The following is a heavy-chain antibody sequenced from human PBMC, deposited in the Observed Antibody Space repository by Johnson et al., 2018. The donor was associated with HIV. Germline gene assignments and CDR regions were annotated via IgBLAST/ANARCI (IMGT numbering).Heavy chain of an antibody. V-gene: IGHV3-30*02. CDR3: AKDRSGSYLGYAFDI. D-gene: IGHD1-26*01. CDR2: IRYDGSNK. Sequence: VQLVESGGGVVQPGRSLRLSCAASGFTFSSYGMHWVRQTPGKGLEWVAFIRYDGSNKYYADSVKGRFTISRDNSKNTLYLQMNSLRAEDTAVYYCAKDRSGSYLGYAFDIWGQGTMVTVSS. J-gene: IGHJ3*02. CDR1: GFTFSSYG.